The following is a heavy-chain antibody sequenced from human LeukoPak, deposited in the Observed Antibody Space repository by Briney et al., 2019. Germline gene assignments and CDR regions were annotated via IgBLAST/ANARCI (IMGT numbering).Heavy chain of an antibody. V-gene: IGHV1-2*02. CDR2: INPNSGDT. CDR3: ARASVGYCSGGSCYPGVY. CDR1: GYTFTGYY. J-gene: IGHJ4*02. Sequence: ASVKVSCKASGYTFTGYYMHWVRQAPGQGLEWMGWINPNSGDTNYAQKFQGRVTMTRDTSISTAYMELSRLRSDDTAVYYCARASVGYCSGGSCYPGVYWGQGTLVTVSS. D-gene: IGHD2-15*01.